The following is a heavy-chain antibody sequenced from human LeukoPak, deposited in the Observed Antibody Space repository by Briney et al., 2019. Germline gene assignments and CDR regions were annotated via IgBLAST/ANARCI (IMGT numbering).Heavy chain of an antibody. D-gene: IGHD3-3*01. J-gene: IGHJ5*02. CDR2: IIPIFGTA. CDR1: GGTFSSYA. Sequence: SVKVSCKASGGTFSSYAISWVRQAPGQGLEWMGGIIPIFGTANYAQKFQGRVTITTDESTSTAYMELSSLRSEDTAVYYCAKAQPFGVVKNWFDPWAREPWSPSPQ. V-gene: IGHV1-69*05. CDR3: AKAQPFGVVKNWFDP.